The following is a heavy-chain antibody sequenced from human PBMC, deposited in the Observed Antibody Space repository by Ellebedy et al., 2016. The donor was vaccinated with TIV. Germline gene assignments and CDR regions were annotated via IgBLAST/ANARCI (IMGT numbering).Heavy chain of an antibody. CDR1: GDSMSTYY. Sequence: SETLSLXXTVSGDSMSTYYWNWICQSPGKGLEWIGSVYYTGKVDYNPSLRGRVTISVDPSKNQFSLKLTSVTAADTAMYYCARDNWFNPWGQGTLVTVSS. CDR2: VYYTGKV. CDR3: ARDNWFNP. V-gene: IGHV4-59*13. J-gene: IGHJ5*02.